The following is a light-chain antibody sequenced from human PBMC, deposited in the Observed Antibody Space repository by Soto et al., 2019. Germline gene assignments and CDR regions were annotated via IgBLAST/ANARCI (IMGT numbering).Light chain of an antibody. J-gene: IGLJ2*01. V-gene: IGLV2-23*01. CDR3: CSYAGSVV. CDR2: EGS. Sequence: QSALTQPASVSGSPGQSITISCTGTSSDVGSYNLVSWYQQHPGKAPKLMICEGSKRPSGVSNRFSGSKSGNTASLTISGLQAEDEADYYCCSYAGSVVFGGGTKVTVL. CDR1: SSDVGSYNL.